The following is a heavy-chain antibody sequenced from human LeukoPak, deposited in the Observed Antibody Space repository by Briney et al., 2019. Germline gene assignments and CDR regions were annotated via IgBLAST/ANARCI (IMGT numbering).Heavy chain of an antibody. CDR1: GYTFTSYG. CDR3: ARVRYYYGSSGYYSAEYFQH. V-gene: IGHV1-18*01. Sequence: EASVKVSCKASGYTFTSYGISWVRQAPGQGLEWMGWISAYNGNTNYAQKLQGRVTMTTDTSTSTAYMELRSLRSDDTAVYYCARVRYYYGSSGYYSAEYFQHWGQGTLVTVSS. J-gene: IGHJ1*01. CDR2: ISAYNGNT. D-gene: IGHD3-22*01.